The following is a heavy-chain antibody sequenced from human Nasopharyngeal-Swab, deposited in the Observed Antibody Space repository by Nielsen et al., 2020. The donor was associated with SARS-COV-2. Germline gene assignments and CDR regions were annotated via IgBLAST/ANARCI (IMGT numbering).Heavy chain of an antibody. Sequence: RQAPGKGLEWIGSIYYSGSTYYNPSLKSRVTISVDTSKNQFSLKLSSVTAADTAVYYCARHGLSGITIFGVVIPKNWFDPWGQGTLVTVS. J-gene: IGHJ5*02. V-gene: IGHV4-39*01. D-gene: IGHD3-3*01. CDR3: ARHGLSGITIFGVVIPKNWFDP. CDR2: IYYSGST.